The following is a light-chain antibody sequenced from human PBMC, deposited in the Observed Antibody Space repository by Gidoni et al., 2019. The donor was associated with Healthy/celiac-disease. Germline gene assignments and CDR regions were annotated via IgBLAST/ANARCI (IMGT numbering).Light chain of an antibody. V-gene: IGLV2-14*01. CDR3: SSYTSSSTLVV. Sequence: QSALTKPASVSGSPGQSITISCTGTSSDVGGYNDVSWYQQHPGKAPKLMIYDVSNRPSRVSNRFSGSKSGNTASLTISGLQAEDEADYYCSSYTSSSTLVVFGGGTKLTVL. J-gene: IGLJ2*01. CDR2: DVS. CDR1: SSDVGGYND.